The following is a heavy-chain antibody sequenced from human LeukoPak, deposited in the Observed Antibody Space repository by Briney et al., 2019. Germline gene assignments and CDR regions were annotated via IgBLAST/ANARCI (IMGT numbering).Heavy chain of an antibody. D-gene: IGHD3-16*02. CDR3: ARDYYDYVWGSYRYTP. CDR1: GYTFTSYD. CDR2: ISAYNGNT. V-gene: IGHV1-18*01. J-gene: IGHJ5*02. Sequence: ASVKVSCKASGYTFTSYDINWVRQAPGQGLEWMGWISAYNGNTNYAQKLQGRVTMTTDTSTSTAYMELRSLRSDDTAVYYCARDYYDYVWGSYRYTPWGQGTLVTVSS.